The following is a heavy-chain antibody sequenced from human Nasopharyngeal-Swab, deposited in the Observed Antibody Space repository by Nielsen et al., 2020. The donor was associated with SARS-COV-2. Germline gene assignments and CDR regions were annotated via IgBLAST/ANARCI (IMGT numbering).Heavy chain of an antibody. V-gene: IGHV3-23*01. J-gene: IGHJ4*02. CDR2: NSGSGGST. CDR1: GFTFSSYA. D-gene: IGHD3/OR15-3a*01. Sequence: GESLKISCAASGFTFSSYAMSWVRQAPGKGLEWVSANSGSGGSTYYADSVKGRFTISRDNSKNTLYLQMNSLRAEDTAVYYCAKDPDDFWTGDAGDWGQGTLVTVSS. CDR3: AKDPDDFWTGDAGD.